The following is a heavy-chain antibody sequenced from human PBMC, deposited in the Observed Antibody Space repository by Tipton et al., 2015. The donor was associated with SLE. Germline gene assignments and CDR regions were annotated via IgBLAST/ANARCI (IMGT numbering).Heavy chain of an antibody. CDR3: ARRGHSGSRFGGFDP. CDR1: GGSFSGYY. J-gene: IGHJ5*02. V-gene: IGHV4-34*01. Sequence: GLVKPSETLSLTCAVYGGSFSGYYWSWIRQPPGKGLEWIGEINHSGSTNYNPSLKSRVTISVDTSKNQFSLKLSSVTAADTAVYYCARRGHSGSRFGGFDPWGQGTLVTVSS. CDR2: INHSGST. D-gene: IGHD1-26*01.